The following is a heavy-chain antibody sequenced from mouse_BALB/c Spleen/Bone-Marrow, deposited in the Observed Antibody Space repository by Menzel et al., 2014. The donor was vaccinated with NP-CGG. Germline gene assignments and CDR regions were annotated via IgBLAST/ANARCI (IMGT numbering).Heavy chain of an antibody. V-gene: IGHV1-7*01. CDR1: GYTLTDTW. CDR2: INPSTGYA. J-gene: IGHJ2*01. CDR3: ARDY. Sequence: QVQLQQSGPELAKPGASVKMSCKASGYTLTDTWIHWIKQRPGQGLEWIGYINPSTGYAEYNQNFKDKATLTVDKSSRTAYMRLSSLTSEDSAVYYCARDYWGQGTTLTVSS.